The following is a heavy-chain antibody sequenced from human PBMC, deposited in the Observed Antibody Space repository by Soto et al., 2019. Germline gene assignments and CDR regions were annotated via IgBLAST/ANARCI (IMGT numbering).Heavy chain of an antibody. CDR3: ARDPGGMYYYDSSGYFGTFDY. D-gene: IGHD3-22*01. J-gene: IGHJ4*02. V-gene: IGHV1-69*13. CDR2: IIPIFGTA. CDR1: EYTFSTYA. Sequence: GASVKVACKASEYTFSTYAISWVRQAPGQGLEWMGGIIPIFGTASYAQKFQGRVTITADESTSTAYMELSSLRSEDTAVYYCARDPGGMYYYDSSGYFGTFDYWGQGTLVTVSS.